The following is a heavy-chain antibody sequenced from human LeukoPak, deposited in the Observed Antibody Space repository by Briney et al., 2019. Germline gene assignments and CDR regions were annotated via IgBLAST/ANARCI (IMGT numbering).Heavy chain of an antibody. Sequence: ASVKVSCKASGYTFTSYYMNWVRQAPGQGLEWMGIINPSGGSTSYAQKFQGRVTMTRDTSTSTVYMELSSLRSEDTAVYYCARDPNSSSWYGGLDYWGQGTLVTVSS. J-gene: IGHJ4*02. CDR2: INPSGGST. CDR1: GYTFTSYY. D-gene: IGHD6-13*01. V-gene: IGHV1-46*03. CDR3: ARDPNSSSWYGGLDY.